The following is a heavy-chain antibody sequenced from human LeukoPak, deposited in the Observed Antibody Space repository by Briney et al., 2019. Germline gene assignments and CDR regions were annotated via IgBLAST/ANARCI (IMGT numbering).Heavy chain of an antibody. Sequence: PSQTLSLTCTVSGGSISSGGYYWSWIRQHPGKGLEWIGYIYYSGSTNYNPSLKSRVTISVGTSKNRFSLKLSSVTAADTAVYYCARERQWLGGNYNWFDPWGQGTLVTVSS. V-gene: IGHV4-61*08. CDR3: ARERQWLGGNYNWFDP. CDR1: GGSISSGGYY. D-gene: IGHD6-19*01. J-gene: IGHJ5*02. CDR2: IYYSGST.